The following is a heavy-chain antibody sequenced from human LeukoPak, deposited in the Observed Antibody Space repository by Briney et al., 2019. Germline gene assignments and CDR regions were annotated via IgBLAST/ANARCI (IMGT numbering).Heavy chain of an antibody. V-gene: IGHV3-30*02. D-gene: IGHD3-3*01. Sequence: PGGSLRLSCAASGFTFSSYGMHWVRQAPGKGLEWVAFIRYDGSNKYYADSVKGRFNISRDNSKHTLYLQMNSLRAEDTAVYYCANQLEKYCDFWSGYNDFWGQGTLVTVSS. CDR2: IRYDGSNK. CDR1: GFTFSSYG. J-gene: IGHJ4*02. CDR3: ANQLEKYCDFWSGYNDF.